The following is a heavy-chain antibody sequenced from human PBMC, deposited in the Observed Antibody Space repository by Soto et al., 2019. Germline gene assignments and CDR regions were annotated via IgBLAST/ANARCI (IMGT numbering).Heavy chain of an antibody. Sequence: SETLSLTCTVSGDSISSSSYYGGWIRQPPGKGLEWIGSIYYSWSTNYNPSLKSRVTISADTSKNQFSLKLSSVTAADTAVYYCARHLVLLWFGELYPPHWYFDLWGRGTLVTVS. CDR3: ARHLVLLWFGELYPPHWYFDL. J-gene: IGHJ2*01. CDR2: IYYSWST. D-gene: IGHD3-10*01. V-gene: IGHV4-39*01. CDR1: GDSISSSSYY.